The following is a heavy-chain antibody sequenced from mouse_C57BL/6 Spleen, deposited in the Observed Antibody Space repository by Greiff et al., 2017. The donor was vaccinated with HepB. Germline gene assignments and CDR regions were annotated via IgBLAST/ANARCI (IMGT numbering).Heavy chain of an antibody. Sequence: VQLQQSGPVLVKPGASVKMSCKASGYTFTDYYMNWVKQSHGKSLEWIGVINPYNGGTSYNQKFKGKATLTVDKSSSTAYMELNSLTSEDSAVYYCARNSNYAYAMDYWGQGTSVTVSS. CDR1: GYTFTDYY. J-gene: IGHJ4*01. CDR3: ARNSNYAYAMDY. V-gene: IGHV1-19*01. CDR2: INPYNGGT. D-gene: IGHD2-5*01.